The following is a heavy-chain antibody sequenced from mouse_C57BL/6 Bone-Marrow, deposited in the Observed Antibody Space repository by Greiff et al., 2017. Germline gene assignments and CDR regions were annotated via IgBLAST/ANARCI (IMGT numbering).Heavy chain of an antibody. D-gene: IGHD1-1*01. CDR1: GYSITSGYD. J-gene: IGHJ3*01. CDR2: ISYSGST. Sequence: EVQGVESGPGMVKPSQSLSLTCTVTGYSITSGYDWHWIRHFPGNKLEWMGYISYSGSTNYNPSLKSRISITHDTSKNHFFLKLNSVTTEDTATYYCARDYYGSSYVAWFAYWGQGTLVTVSA. V-gene: IGHV3-1*01. CDR3: ARDYYGSSYVAWFAY.